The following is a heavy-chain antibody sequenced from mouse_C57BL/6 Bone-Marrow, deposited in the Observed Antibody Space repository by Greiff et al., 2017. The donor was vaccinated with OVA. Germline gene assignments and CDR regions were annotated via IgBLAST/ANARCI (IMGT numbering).Heavy chain of an antibody. Sequence: QVHVKQSGPELARPWASVKISCQAFYTFSRRVHFAIRDTNYWMQWVKQRPGQGLEWIGAIYPGNGDTSYNQKFKGKATLTADKSSSTAYMQLSSLTSEDSAVYYCALGVVATDFDYWGQGTTLTVSS. CDR2: GQGLEWIG. V-gene: IGHV1-87*01. J-gene: IGHJ2*01. CDR3: SEDSAVYYCALGVVATDFDY. D-gene: IGHD1-1*01. CDR1: YTFSRRVH.